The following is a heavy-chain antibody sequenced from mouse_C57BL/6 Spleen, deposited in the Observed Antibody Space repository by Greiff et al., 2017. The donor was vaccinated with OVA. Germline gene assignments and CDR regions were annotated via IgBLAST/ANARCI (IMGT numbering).Heavy chain of an antibody. Sequence: VQLKESGPGLVKPSQSLSLTCSVTGYSITSGYYWNWIRQFPGNKLEWMGYISYDGSNNYNPSLKNRISIPRDTYKNQFFLKLNSVTTEDTATYYGARDGKGDFDYWGQGTTRTVSS. CDR3: ARDGKGDFDY. J-gene: IGHJ2*01. CDR1: GYSITSGYY. D-gene: IGHD2-1*01. V-gene: IGHV3-6*01. CDR2: ISYDGSN.